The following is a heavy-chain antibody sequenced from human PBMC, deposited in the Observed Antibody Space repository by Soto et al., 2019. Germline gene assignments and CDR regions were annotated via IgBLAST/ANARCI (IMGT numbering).Heavy chain of an antibody. CDR1: GYTFTSYD. CDR2: MNPSTGNT. CDR3: ARGRIIVAGGFDP. D-gene: IGHD6-19*01. J-gene: IGHJ5*02. Sequence: QVQLVQSGAEVKKPGASVKVSCKASGYTFTSYDIIWVRQATGQGLEWMGWMNPSTGNTDSAEKFQGRLTMTRNTSISTVYMELGSLSFEDTAVYYCARGRIIVAGGFDPWGQGTLVTVSS. V-gene: IGHV1-8*01.